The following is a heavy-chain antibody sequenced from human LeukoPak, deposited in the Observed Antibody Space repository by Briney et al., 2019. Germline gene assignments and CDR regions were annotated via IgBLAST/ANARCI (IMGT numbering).Heavy chain of an antibody. J-gene: IGHJ4*02. CDR3: ARIGVYGYFDY. Sequence: GGSLRLSCAASGFTFSTYTMSWVRQAPGKGLEWISYISSSDSTIYYAGSVKGRFTISRDNAKNSLYLQMNSLRAEDTAVYYCARIGVYGYFDYWGQGTLVTVSS. V-gene: IGHV3-48*01. CDR1: GFTFSTYT. CDR2: ISSSDSTI. D-gene: IGHD5/OR15-5a*01.